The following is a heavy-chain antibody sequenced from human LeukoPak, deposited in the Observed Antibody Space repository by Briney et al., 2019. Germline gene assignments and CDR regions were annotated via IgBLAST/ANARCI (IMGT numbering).Heavy chain of an antibody. Sequence: GTSVKVSCKASGFTFTSSAVQWVRQARGQRLEWMGWIDVGSGNTNCAQKFQERVTITRDMSTSTAYMELSSLRSEDTAVYYCAAIHHESHDYGDYGYYFDYWGQGTLVTVSS. V-gene: IGHV1-58*01. CDR1: GFTFTSSA. CDR2: IDVGSGNT. J-gene: IGHJ4*02. CDR3: AAIHHESHDYGDYGYYFDY. D-gene: IGHD4-17*01.